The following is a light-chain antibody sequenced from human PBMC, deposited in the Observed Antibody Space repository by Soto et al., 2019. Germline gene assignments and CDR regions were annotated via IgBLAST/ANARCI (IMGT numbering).Light chain of an antibody. Sequence: EIVLTQSPGTLSLSPGERATLSCRASQSVSSSSLAWYQQKPGQAPRLLIYGASSRATGIPDRFSGSGSGTDFTLTISRLEPEDFAVDYCQQYGSSPSAVTFGPGTKVDIK. CDR2: GAS. CDR1: QSVSSSS. V-gene: IGKV3-20*01. J-gene: IGKJ3*01. CDR3: QQYGSSPSAVT.